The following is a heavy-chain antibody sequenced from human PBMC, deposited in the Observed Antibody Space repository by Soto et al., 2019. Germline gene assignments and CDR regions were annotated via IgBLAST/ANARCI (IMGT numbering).Heavy chain of an antibody. CDR1: GGTFSSYA. V-gene: IGHV1-69*13. J-gene: IGHJ3*02. CDR3: VMALIDAFDI. CDR2: IIPIFGTA. D-gene: IGHD2-8*01. Sequence: GASVKVSCKASGGTFSSYAISWVPQAPGQGLEWMGGIIPIFGTANYAQKFQGRVTITADESTSTAYMELSSLRSEDTAVYYCVMALIDAFDIWGQGTMVTVS.